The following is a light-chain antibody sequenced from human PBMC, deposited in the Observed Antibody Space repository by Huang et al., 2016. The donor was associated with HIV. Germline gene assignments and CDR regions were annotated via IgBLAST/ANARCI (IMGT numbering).Light chain of an antibody. J-gene: IGKJ2*01. CDR2: NVF. CDR1: QSLEYSDGNTY. CDR3: MQGTHWPPYT. V-gene: IGKV2-30*01. Sequence: DVVLNQSPLSLPVTLGQSASISCRSSQSLEYSDGNTYLSWFHQRPGQSPRRLIYNVFKRDSGVPDRVIGSGSGNDFTLNISRVEAEDVGIYYCMQGTHWPPYTFGQGTKLEI.